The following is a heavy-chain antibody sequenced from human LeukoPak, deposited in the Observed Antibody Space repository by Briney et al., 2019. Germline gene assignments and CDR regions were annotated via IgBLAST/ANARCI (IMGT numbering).Heavy chain of an antibody. CDR3: ARARASAFDV. J-gene: IGHJ3*01. CDR1: GDRVSTSGVA. Sequence: SQTLSLPCAISGDRVSTSGVAWNWVRQSPSRGLEWLGRTYYTSKWNTDYAVSVKSRIVVNPDTPKNQFARQLNSVTSEDTAVYYCARARASAFDVWGQGTMVTVSS. CDR2: TYYTSKWNT. D-gene: IGHD6-25*01. V-gene: IGHV6-1*01.